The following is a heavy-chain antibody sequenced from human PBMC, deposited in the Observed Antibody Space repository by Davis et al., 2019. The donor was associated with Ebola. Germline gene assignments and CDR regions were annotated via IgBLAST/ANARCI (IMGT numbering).Heavy chain of an antibody. CDR1: GFTFSSYE. CDR3: AKETYYYDSSGYYSDYYYGMDV. V-gene: IGHV3-48*03. J-gene: IGHJ6*02. CDR2: ISSSGSTI. D-gene: IGHD3-22*01. Sequence: PGGSLRLSCAASGFTFSSYEMNWVRQAPGKGLEWVSYISSSGSTIYYADSVKGRFTISRDNAKNSLYLQMNSLRAEDTAVYYCAKETYYYDSSGYYSDYYYGMDVWGQGTTVTVSS.